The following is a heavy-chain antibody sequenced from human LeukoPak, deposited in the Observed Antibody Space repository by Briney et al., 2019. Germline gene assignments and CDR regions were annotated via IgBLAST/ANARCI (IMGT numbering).Heavy chain of an antibody. Sequence: PGGSPRLSCAPSGFTVSSNYMSWVRQAPGKGLEWVSVIYSGGDTFYADSVKGRFTISRDNSKNTLYLQMNSLRAEDTAVYYCAAKVELRSNGPYFNSWGKGTLVTVSS. CDR3: AAKVELRSNGPYFNS. CDR1: GFTVSSNY. CDR2: IYSGGDT. J-gene: IGHJ4*02. V-gene: IGHV3-53*01. D-gene: IGHD1-7*01.